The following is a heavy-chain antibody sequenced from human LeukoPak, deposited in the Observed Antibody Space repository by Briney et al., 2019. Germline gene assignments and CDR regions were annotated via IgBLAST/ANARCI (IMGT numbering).Heavy chain of an antibody. CDR2: INPHSVDT. D-gene: IGHD1-1*01. J-gene: IGHJ4*02. Sequence: ASVKVSCKASGYSFIRFYMHWVRQVPGQGREWMGWINPHSVDTKYAQKFQGRVAMTRDTSISTAYMELSRLRSDDTAVYFCARSGYSGTQPFDFWGQGTLVTVSS. CDR3: ARSGYSGTQPFDF. V-gene: IGHV1-2*02. CDR1: GYSFIRFY.